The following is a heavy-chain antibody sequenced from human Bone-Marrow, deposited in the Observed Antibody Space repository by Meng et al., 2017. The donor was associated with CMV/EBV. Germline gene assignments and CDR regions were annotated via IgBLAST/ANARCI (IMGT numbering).Heavy chain of an antibody. CDR2: IIPIFGTA. D-gene: IGHD3-10*01. CDR3: ARVYYGSGNDNLGA. J-gene: IGHJ5*02. Sequence: SVKVSCKASGGNFSRKVISWVRQAPGQGLEWMGGIIPIFGTANYAQKFQGRVTITTDESTSTAYMELSSLRSEDTAVYYCARVYYGSGNDNLGAWGQGTLVTVSS. CDR1: GGNFSRKV. V-gene: IGHV1-69*05.